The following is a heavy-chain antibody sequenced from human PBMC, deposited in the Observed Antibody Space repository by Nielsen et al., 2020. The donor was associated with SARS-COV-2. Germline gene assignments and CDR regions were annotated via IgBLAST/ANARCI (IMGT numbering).Heavy chain of an antibody. V-gene: IGHV4-59*01. D-gene: IGHD7-27*01. CDR2: IYDNGKG. CDR1: GGSISLNY. Sequence: GSLRLSCTVSGGSISLNYWTWIRQPPGKGLEWIGYIYDNGKGNSNPSLKGRVTISGDMSNNQFSLHLTSVTAADTAVYYCARDTGVDIDYWGQGIQVTVSS. J-gene: IGHJ4*02. CDR3: ARDTGVDIDY.